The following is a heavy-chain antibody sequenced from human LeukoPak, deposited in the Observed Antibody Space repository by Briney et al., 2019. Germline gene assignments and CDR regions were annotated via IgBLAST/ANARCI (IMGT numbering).Heavy chain of an antibody. CDR2: ISTSSSYI. D-gene: IGHD5-18*01. V-gene: IGHV3-21*01. CDR3: VIGRDKRTHLWSAMDV. J-gene: IGHJ6*03. Sequence: GESLRLSCVGSGFRFSTYSMNWVRQAPGKGLEWVASISTSSSYIYYADSVKGRFTVSRGNAKNSLFLEMNSLRGDDTALYYCVIGRDKRTHLWSAMDVWGEGTTVIVSS. CDR1: GFRFSTYS.